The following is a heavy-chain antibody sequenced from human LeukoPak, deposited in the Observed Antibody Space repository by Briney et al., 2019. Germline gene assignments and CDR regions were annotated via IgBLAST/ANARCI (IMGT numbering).Heavy chain of an antibody. J-gene: IGHJ4*02. D-gene: IGHD3-22*01. V-gene: IGHV1-2*02. CDR1: GYTFTGYY. CDR2: INPNSGGT. CDR3: ARPNYTYDSSGYLAYYFDY. Sequence: ASVKVSCKASGYTFTGYYMHWVRQAPGQGLEWMGWINPNSGGTNYAQKFQGRATMTRDTSISTAYMELSRLRSDDTAVYYCARPNYTYDSSGYLAYYFDYWGQGILVTVSS.